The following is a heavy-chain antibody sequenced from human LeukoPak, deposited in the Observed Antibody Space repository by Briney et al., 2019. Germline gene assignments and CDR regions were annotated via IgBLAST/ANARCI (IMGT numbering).Heavy chain of an antibody. J-gene: IGHJ6*02. V-gene: IGHV4-34*01. Sequence: SETLSLTCAVYGGSFSGYHWSWIRQPPGKGLEWIGEINHSGSTNYNPSLKSRVTISVDTSKNQFSLKLSSVTAADTAVYYCASYAWGVDVWGQGTMVTVSS. CDR1: GGSFSGYH. D-gene: IGHD3-16*01. CDR3: ASYAWGVDV. CDR2: INHSGST.